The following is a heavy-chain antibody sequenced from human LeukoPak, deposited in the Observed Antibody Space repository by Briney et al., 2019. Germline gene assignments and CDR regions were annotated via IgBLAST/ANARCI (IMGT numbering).Heavy chain of an antibody. CDR3: AREENSSVDY. D-gene: IGHD6-19*01. V-gene: IGHV4-39*07. CDR2: SYYSGST. J-gene: IGHJ4*02. Sequence: SEALSLTCTVSGGSISSSSYYWGWIRQPPGKGLEWIGSSYYSGSTYYNPSLKSRVTISVAPSKNQFSVKLSYVTAADPAVYYCAREENSSVDYWGQGTLVTVSS. CDR1: GGSISSSSYY.